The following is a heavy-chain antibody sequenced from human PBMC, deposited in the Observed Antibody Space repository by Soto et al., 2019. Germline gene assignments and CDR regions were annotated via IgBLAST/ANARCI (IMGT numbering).Heavy chain of an antibody. CDR2: IYYSGST. D-gene: IGHD2-15*01. Sequence: QVQLQESGPGLVKPSQTLSLTCTVSGGSISSGDYYWSWIRQPPGKGLEWIGYIYYSGSTYYNPSLQGRVTLSVDTSKNPFSLKLSSVTAADTAVYYCARARGARYFDYWGQGTLVTVSS. CDR1: GGSISSGDYY. J-gene: IGHJ4*02. V-gene: IGHV4-30-4*01. CDR3: ARARGARYFDY.